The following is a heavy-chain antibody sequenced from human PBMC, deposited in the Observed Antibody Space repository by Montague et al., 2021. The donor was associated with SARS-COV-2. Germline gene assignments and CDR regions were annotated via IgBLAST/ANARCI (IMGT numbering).Heavy chain of an antibody. CDR2: IYYNGST. CDR1: GVSISSGAYY. V-gene: IGHV4-31*03. J-gene: IGHJ4*02. D-gene: IGHD3-22*01. CDR3: ARSPYYDSSGQMGFDF. Sequence: TLSLTCSVSGVSISSGAYYWSWIRQHPGKGLEWIGYIYYNGSTYYNPSLKSRVTIAVDTSKNHFSLKLSSVTTADTAVYYCARSPYYDSSGQMGFDFWGQGTLATVSS.